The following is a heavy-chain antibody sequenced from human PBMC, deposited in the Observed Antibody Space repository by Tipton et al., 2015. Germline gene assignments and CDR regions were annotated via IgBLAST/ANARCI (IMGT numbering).Heavy chain of an antibody. CDR1: GRPIGSGGHY. Sequence: TLSLTCTVSGRPIGSGGHYWSWIRQHPGKGLEWIGHIYYSGSTFYNPSLKSRVTLSVDTSKNQFSLKLSSVTAADTAVYYCARQTYGYCTSSNCYDGAFDIWGQGTVVTVSP. V-gene: IGHV4-31*03. CDR2: IYYSGST. D-gene: IGHD2-2*03. J-gene: IGHJ3*02. CDR3: ARQTYGYCTSSNCYDGAFDI.